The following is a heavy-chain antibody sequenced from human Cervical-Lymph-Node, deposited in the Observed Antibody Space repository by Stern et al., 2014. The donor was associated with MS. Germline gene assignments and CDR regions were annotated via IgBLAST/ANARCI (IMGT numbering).Heavy chain of an antibody. V-gene: IGHV2-5*02. Sequence: QVTLKESGPTLVKPTETLRLTCTFSGFSLRTSGVGVGWIRQPPGKALEWLALIYWDDDKRYSPSLKSRLTITKDTSKNQVVLTMTNMDPVDTATYYCAHRRRYYGSGSYDYWGQGTLVTVSS. CDR1: GFSLRTSGVG. CDR3: AHRRRYYGSGSYDY. J-gene: IGHJ4*02. D-gene: IGHD3-10*01. CDR2: IYWDDDK.